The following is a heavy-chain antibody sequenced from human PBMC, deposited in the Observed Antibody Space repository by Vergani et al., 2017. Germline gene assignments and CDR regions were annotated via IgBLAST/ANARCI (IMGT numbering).Heavy chain of an antibody. CDR2: IWYDGSNK. CDR3: ARVVPVTLTYYYYYMDV. Sequence: QVQLVESGGGVVQPGRSLRLSCAASGFTFSSYGMHWVRQAPGKGLEWVAVIWYDGSNKYYADSVKGRFTISSDNSKNTLYLQMSSLRSEDTAVYYCARVVPVTLTYYYYYMDVWGKGTTVTVSS. V-gene: IGHV3-33*01. J-gene: IGHJ6*03. D-gene: IGHD2-8*02. CDR1: GFTFSSYG.